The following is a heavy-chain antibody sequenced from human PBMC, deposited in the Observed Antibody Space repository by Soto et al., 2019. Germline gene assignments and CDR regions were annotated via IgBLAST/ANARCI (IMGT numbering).Heavy chain of an antibody. CDR3: ARFGSLYGMDV. D-gene: IGHD3-10*01. J-gene: IGHJ6*02. CDR1: GFTFSSYW. Sequence: EVQLVESGGGLVQPGGSLRLSCAASGFTFSSYWMSWVRQATGKGLEWVSAIGTAGDTYYPGSVKGRFTISRENAKNSLYLQMNSLRAGDTAVYYCARFGSLYGMDVWGQGTTVTVSS. V-gene: IGHV3-13*01. CDR2: IGTAGDT.